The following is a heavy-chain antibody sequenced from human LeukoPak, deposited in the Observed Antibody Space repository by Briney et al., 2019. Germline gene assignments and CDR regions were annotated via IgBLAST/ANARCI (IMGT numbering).Heavy chain of an antibody. V-gene: IGHV4-59*01. CDR2: IYSSGST. D-gene: IGHD3-10*01. CDR1: GGSIRGYY. J-gene: IGHJ6*03. Sequence: SETLSLTCNVSGGSIRGYYWSWIRQPPGKGLEWIGSIYSSGSTNYNPSLKSRVTMSVDTSKNQFSLKVSSVTAADTAVYYCARVFDSGSQAYFYYMDVWGKGTTVTISS. CDR3: ARVFDSGSQAYFYYMDV.